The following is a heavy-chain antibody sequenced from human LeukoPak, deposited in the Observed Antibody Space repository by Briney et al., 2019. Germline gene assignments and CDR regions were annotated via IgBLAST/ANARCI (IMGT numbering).Heavy chain of an antibody. D-gene: IGHD1-14*01. J-gene: IGHJ6*03. CDR2: INPNSGGT. V-gene: IGHV1-2*02. Sequence: ASVKVSCKASGYTFTSYYMHWVRQAPGQGLEWMGWINPNSGGTNYAQKFQGRVTMTRDTSISTAYMELSRLRSDDTAVYYCARGPDAYYYYYMDVWDKGTTVTVSS. CDR3: ARGPDAYYYYYMDV. CDR1: GYTFTSYY.